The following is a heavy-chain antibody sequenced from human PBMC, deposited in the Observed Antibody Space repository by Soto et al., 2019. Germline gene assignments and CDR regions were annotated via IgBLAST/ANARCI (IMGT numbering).Heavy chain of an antibody. CDR3: ARAPKDPSSSWYWFDP. V-gene: IGHV4-31*03. J-gene: IGHJ5*02. D-gene: IGHD6-13*01. CDR1: GGSISSGGYY. CDR2: IYYSGGT. Sequence: QVQLQESGPGLVKPSQTLSLTCTVSGGSISSGGYYWSWIRQHPGKGPEWIGYIYYSGGTYYNPSLKSRVTTSVDTSKNQFSLKLSSVTAADTAVYYCARAPKDPSSSWYWFDPWGQGTLVTVSS.